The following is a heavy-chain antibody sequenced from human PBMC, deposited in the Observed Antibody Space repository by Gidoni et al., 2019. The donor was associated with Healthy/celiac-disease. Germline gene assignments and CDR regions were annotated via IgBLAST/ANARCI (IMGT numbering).Heavy chain of an antibody. Sequence: EVQLVESGGGLVQPGGSLRLSCAASGFTFSSYAMSWVRQAPGKGLEWVSAISGSGGSTYYADSVKGRFTISRDNSKNTLYLQMNSLRAEDTAVYYCAKAPRKVVPAASSSSFDYYYYYGMDVWGQGTTVTVSS. CDR3: AKAPRKVVPAASSSSFDYYYYYGMDV. J-gene: IGHJ6*02. V-gene: IGHV3-23*04. D-gene: IGHD2-2*01. CDR1: GFTFSSYA. CDR2: ISGSGGST.